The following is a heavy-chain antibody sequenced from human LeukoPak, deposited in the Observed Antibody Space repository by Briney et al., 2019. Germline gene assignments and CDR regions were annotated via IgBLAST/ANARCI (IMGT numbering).Heavy chain of an antibody. D-gene: IGHD3-10*01. J-gene: IGHJ4*02. CDR2: ISAYNGNT. V-gene: IGHV1-18*01. CDR1: GYTFTSYG. Sequence: GASVKVSCKASGYTFTSYGISWVRQAPGQGLEWMGWISAYNGNTNYAQKLQGRVTMTTDTSTSTAYMELRSLRSDDTAVYYCARVPSLWSGGLFYFDYWAREPWSPSPQ. CDR3: ARVPSLWSGGLFYFDY.